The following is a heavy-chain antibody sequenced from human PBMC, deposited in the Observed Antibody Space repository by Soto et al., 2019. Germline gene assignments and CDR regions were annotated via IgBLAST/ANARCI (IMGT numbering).Heavy chain of an antibody. CDR1: GLSISDYY. CDR2: SRDKTRGYST. Sequence: EVRLVESGGGLVQPGGSLRLSCVASGLSISDYYMDWVRQAPGKEMEWIGRSRDKTRGYSTEFAASVKGRFTVSRDDSKNSLYLQLNSLKTDDTAVYYCIRSQQLVMGHYYFDSWGQGTLVTVSS. CDR3: IRSQQLVMGHYYFDS. J-gene: IGHJ4*02. V-gene: IGHV3-72*01. D-gene: IGHD6-13*01.